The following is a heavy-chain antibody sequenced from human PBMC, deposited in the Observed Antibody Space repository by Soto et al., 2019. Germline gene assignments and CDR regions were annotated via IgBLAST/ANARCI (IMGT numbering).Heavy chain of an antibody. V-gene: IGHV3-74*01. CDR1: GFTFSRYW. J-gene: IGHJ6*02. Sequence: HPGGSLRLSCAASGFTFSRYWMHWVRQVPGKGLVWVSRISGDGSSTNYADFAKGRFTISRDNAKNTVYLQMNSLRAEDTAVYYCAKDWEQLVLEYYYGMDVWGQGTTVTVSS. D-gene: IGHD6-6*01. CDR2: ISGDGSST. CDR3: AKDWEQLVLEYYYGMDV.